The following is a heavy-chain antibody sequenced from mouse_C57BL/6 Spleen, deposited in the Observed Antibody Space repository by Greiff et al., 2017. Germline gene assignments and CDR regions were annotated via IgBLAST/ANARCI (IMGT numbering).Heavy chain of an antibody. CDR3: ARWEGPHDYGSRGGYFDV. D-gene: IGHD1-1*01. CDR2: VYPYNGGT. V-gene: IGHV1-36*01. Sequence: VQLKESGPVLVKPGPSVKISCKASGFTFTDYYMHWVKQSHGKSLEWIGLVYPYNGGTSYNQKFKGKATLTVDTSSSTAYMELNSLTSEDSAVYYCARWEGPHDYGSRGGYFDVWGTGTTVTVSS. CDR1: GFTFTDYY. J-gene: IGHJ1*03.